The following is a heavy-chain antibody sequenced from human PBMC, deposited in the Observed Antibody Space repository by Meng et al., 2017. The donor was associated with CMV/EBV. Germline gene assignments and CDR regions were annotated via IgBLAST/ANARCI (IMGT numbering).Heavy chain of an antibody. CDR3: ARGGLYYYDSSGHFDY. D-gene: IGHD3-22*01. CDR1: GGSISSYY. J-gene: IGHJ4*02. CDR2: IYTSGST. Sequence: QVQLQASGPGLGKPSETLSLTCTVSGGSISSYYWGWIRQPAGKGLEWIGRIYTSGSTNYNPSLKSRVTMSVDTSKNQFSLKLSSVTAADTAVYYCARGGLYYYDSSGHFDYWGQGTLVTVSS. V-gene: IGHV4-4*07.